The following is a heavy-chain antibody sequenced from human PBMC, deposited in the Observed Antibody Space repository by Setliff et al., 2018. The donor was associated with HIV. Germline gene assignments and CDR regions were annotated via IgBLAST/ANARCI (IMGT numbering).Heavy chain of an antibody. CDR3: ARIGSHKIRDAFDL. CDR1: GGSFSGYY. CDR2: INHSGST. D-gene: IGHD1-26*01. Sequence: ASETLSLTCAVYGGSFSGYYWSWIRQPPGKGLEWIGEINHSGSTNYNPSLKSRVTISVDTSKNQFSLKLSSVTAADTAVYYCARIGSHKIRDAFDLWGQGTMVTVSS. J-gene: IGHJ3*01. V-gene: IGHV4-34*01.